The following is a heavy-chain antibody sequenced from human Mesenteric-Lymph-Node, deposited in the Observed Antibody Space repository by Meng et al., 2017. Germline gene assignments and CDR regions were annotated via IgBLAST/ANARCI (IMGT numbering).Heavy chain of an antibody. V-gene: IGHV1-2*06. D-gene: IGHD4-17*01. CDR1: GYTFTGYH. CDR3: AREGSYGDFDY. J-gene: IGHJ4*02. CDR2: ITPNSGGT. Sequence: ASVKVSCKASGYTFTGYHFHWVRQAPGQGLEWMGRITPNSGGTIYAQEFQGRVAMTRDTSISTGYMELTRLISDDTAVYYCAREGSYGDFDYWGQGTRVTVSS.